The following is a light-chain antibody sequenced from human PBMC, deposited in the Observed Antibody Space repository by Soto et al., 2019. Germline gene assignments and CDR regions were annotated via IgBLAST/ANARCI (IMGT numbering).Light chain of an antibody. J-gene: IGLJ1*01. CDR3: SSYTRRSTVV. CDR2: QVT. CDR1: SSDIGTFNF. Sequence: QSALTQPASVSGSPGQSITISCSGTSSDIGTFNFVSWYQQHPGKAPKLLISQVTYRPSGVSHRFSGSKSGNTASLTITGLQAEDEADYFCSSYTRRSTVVFGTGTKVTVL. V-gene: IGLV2-14*01.